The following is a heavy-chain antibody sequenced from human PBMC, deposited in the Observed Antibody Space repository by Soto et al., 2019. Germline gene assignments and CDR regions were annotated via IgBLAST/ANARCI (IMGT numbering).Heavy chain of an antibody. CDR1: GFTFSSYW. D-gene: IGHD2-2*01. CDR3: ARDGSSTGWYGRTANWFDP. V-gene: IGHV3-7*01. J-gene: IGHJ5*02. CDR2: IKQDGSGK. Sequence: GGSLRLSCAASGFTFSSYWMSWVRQAPEKGLEWVANIKQDGSGKYYVESVKGRFTISRDNAKNSLYLQMNSLKAEDTAVYYCARDGSSTGWYGRTANWFDPWGQGTLVTVSS.